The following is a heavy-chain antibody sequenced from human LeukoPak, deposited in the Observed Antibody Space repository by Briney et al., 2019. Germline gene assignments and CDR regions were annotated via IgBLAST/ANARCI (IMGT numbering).Heavy chain of an antibody. V-gene: IGHV3-53*01. CDR3: AKGDAYCGGDCYPD. D-gene: IGHD2-21*02. CDR2: ISNDGDT. J-gene: IGHJ4*02. CDR1: GFTVSSNY. Sequence: GGSLRLSCAASGFTVSSNYMSWVRQGPGKGLECVSVISNDGDTYYADSVKGRFTISRDNSKNTLYLQMNSLRAEDTAVYYCAKGDAYCGGDCYPDWGQGTLVTVSS.